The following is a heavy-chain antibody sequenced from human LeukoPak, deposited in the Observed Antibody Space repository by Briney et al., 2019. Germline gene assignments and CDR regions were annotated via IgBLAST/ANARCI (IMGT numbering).Heavy chain of an antibody. Sequence: SQTLSLTCAISGDSVSSNSAAWNWIRQSPSRGLEWLGRTYYRSKWYNDYAVSVKSRITINPDTSKNQFSLQLNSVTPEDTAVYYCARERGWSRRGWFGELYPSSLQYPSHAFDIWGQGTMVTVSS. V-gene: IGHV6-1*01. CDR1: GDSVSSNSAA. D-gene: IGHD3-10*01. J-gene: IGHJ3*02. CDR3: ARERGWSRRGWFGELYPSSLQYPSHAFDI. CDR2: TYYRSKWYN.